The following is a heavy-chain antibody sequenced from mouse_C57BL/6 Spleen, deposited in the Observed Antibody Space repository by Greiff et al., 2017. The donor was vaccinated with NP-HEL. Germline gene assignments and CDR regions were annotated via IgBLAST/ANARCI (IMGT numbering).Heavy chain of an antibody. D-gene: IGHD2-12*01. Sequence: QVTLKESGAELVRPGASVTLSCKASGYTFTDYEMHWVKQTPVHGLEWIGAIDPETGGTAYNQKFKGKAILTADKSSSTAYMELRSLTSEDAAVYYCTRELRGAWFAYWGQGTLVTVSA. CDR2: IDPETGGT. CDR3: TRELRGAWFAY. CDR1: GYTFTDYE. V-gene: IGHV1-15*01. J-gene: IGHJ3*01.